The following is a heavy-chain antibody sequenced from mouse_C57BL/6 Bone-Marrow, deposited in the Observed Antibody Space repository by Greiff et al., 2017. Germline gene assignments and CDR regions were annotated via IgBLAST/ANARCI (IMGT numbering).Heavy chain of an antibody. D-gene: IGHD1-1*01. CDR3: ARWGVRTTGVWYARDY. CDR2: IDPANGNT. V-gene: IGHV14-3*01. CDR1: GFNIKNTY. Sequence: VQLQQSVAELVRPGASVKLSCTASGFNIKNTYMHWVKQRPEQGLEWIGRIDPANGNTKYAPKFQGKATITADTSSNTAYLPLSSLTSEDTAVYYCARWGVRTTGVWYARDYWGQGTSVTVSS. J-gene: IGHJ4*01.